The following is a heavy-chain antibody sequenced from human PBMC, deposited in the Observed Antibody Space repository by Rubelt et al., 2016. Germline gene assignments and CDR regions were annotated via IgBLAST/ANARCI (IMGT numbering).Heavy chain of an antibody. CDR2: IDYSGST. CDR1: DGSIYSSSSY. Sequence: QLQLQESGPGLVKPSETLSLTCTVSDGSIYSSSSYWGWIRQPPGKGLEWIGYIDYSGSTNYNPSLKSRVTISIDTSNNQFSLKLSSVTAADTAVYYCARGTNPGIIVAFDIWGQGTLVTVSS. CDR3: ARGTNPGIIVAFDI. V-gene: IGHV4-61*05. D-gene: IGHD3-16*01. J-gene: IGHJ4*02.